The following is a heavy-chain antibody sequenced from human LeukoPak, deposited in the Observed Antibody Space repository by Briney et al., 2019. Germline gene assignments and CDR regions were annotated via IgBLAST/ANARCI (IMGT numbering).Heavy chain of an antibody. CDR2: INYSGST. V-gene: IGHV4-31*03. Sequence: PSETLSLTCTVSGGSISSGGSYWSWIRQHPGKGLEWIGYINYSGSTYYNPSLKSRVTISVDTSQNQFSLKLSSVTAADTAVYYCARFGSGYCSGGSCYSWFDPWGQGTLVTVSS. D-gene: IGHD2-15*01. CDR1: GGSISSGGSY. CDR3: ARFGSGYCSGGSCYSWFDP. J-gene: IGHJ5*02.